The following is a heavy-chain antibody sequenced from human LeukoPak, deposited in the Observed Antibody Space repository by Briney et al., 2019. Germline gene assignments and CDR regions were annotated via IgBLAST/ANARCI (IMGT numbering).Heavy chain of an antibody. CDR1: GFTFSSYG. Sequence: GGSLRLSCAASGFTFSSYGMHWIRQAPGKGLEWVAVISYDGSNKYYADSLKGRFTISRDNSKNTLYLQMNSLRADDTAVYYCAKVTSGVRGVTLDYWGQGTLVTVSS. J-gene: IGHJ4*02. CDR3: AKVTSGVRGVTLDY. CDR2: ISYDGSNK. D-gene: IGHD3-10*01. V-gene: IGHV3-30*18.